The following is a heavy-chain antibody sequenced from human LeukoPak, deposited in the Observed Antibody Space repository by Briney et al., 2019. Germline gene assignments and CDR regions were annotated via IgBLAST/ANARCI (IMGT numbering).Heavy chain of an antibody. Sequence: GGSLRLSCAASGFTFSGYSMNWVRQAPGKGLEWVSSISSSSSYIYYADSVKGRFTISRDDAKNSLYLQMNSLRAEDTAVYYCAVGLTTVTGTDYWGQGTLVTVSS. CDR2: ISSSSSYI. D-gene: IGHD4-17*01. J-gene: IGHJ4*02. CDR3: AVGLTTVTGTDY. CDR1: GFTFSGYS. V-gene: IGHV3-21*01.